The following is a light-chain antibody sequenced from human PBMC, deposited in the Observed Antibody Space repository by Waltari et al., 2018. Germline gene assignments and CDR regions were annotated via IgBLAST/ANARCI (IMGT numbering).Light chain of an antibody. CDR2: EIN. Sequence: QSALTRPASVSGSPGQSITISCTGTSSDVGNYHRVSWYQKNPGKAPQLIIYEINMRPSGISNRFSGSKSGNPASLTISGLQAEDEADYYCCSYVTGGTLVFGGGTRLTVL. CDR3: CSYVTGGTLV. CDR1: SSDVGNYHR. J-gene: IGLJ2*01. V-gene: IGLV2-23*02.